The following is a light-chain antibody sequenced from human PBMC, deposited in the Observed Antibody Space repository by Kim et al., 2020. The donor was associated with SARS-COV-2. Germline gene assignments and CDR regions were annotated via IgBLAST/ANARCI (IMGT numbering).Light chain of an antibody. CDR3: QQLNSFPPYT. Sequence: DIQLTQSPSFLSASMGDRVTITCRASQGLSNYLAWYQQKPGKAPKLLIYAASTLQSGVPSRFSGCGSDTDFTLTINSLQPEDFGTYYCQQLNSFPPYTFGQGTKLEI. V-gene: IGKV1-9*01. CDR1: QGLSNY. J-gene: IGKJ2*01. CDR2: AAS.